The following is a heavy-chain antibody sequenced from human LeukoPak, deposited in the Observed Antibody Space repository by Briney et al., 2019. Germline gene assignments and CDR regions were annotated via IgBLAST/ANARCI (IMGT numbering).Heavy chain of an antibody. D-gene: IGHD3/OR15-3a*01. CDR3: AKVGIFGLVTYYFDY. CDR2: ISWNSGLI. V-gene: IGHV3-9*01. CDR1: GCTFDEYA. Sequence: GGSLRLSCAVSGCTFDEYAMHWVRQAPGKGLEWVSGISWNSGLIDYADSVKGRFTISRDNAKNSLYLQMNSLKAEDTAFYYCAKVGIFGLVTYYFDYWGQGTLVTVSS. J-gene: IGHJ4*02.